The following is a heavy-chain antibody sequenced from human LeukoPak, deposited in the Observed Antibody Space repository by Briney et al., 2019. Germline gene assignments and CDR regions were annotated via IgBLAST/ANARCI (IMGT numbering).Heavy chain of an antibody. D-gene: IGHD6-13*01. CDR2: IGGSGGST. J-gene: IGHJ4*02. CDR3: AKASSSWQIFDY. CDR1: GFTFSSYA. V-gene: IGHV3-23*01. Sequence: GGSLRLSCAASGFTFSSYAMSWVRQAPGKGLEWVSAIGGSGGSTYYADSVKGRFTISRDNSKNTLYLQMNSLRAEDTAVYYCAKASSSWQIFDYWGQGTLVTVSS.